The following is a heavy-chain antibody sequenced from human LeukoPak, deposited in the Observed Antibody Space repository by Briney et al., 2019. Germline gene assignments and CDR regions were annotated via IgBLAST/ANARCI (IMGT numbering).Heavy chain of an antibody. Sequence: GGSLRLSCAASGFTSSSYAMHWVRQAPGKGLEWVALISYDGSINDYADSVKGRFTISRDNSKNTLYLQMNSLRADDTAMYYCARGSYSSSWKTFDYWGQGTLVTVSS. J-gene: IGHJ4*02. V-gene: IGHV3-30*04. CDR2: ISYDGSIN. CDR1: GFTSSSYA. D-gene: IGHD6-13*01. CDR3: ARGSYSSSWKTFDY.